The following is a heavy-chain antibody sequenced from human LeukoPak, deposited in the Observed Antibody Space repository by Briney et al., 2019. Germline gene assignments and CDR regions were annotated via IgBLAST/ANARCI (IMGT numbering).Heavy chain of an antibody. Sequence: PSQTLSLTCAVSGGSISSYYWSWIRQPPGKGLEWIGYIYYSGSTNYNPSLKSRVTMSVDTSKNQFSLKLSSVTAADTAVYYCARTLWFGEFVLDYWGQGTLVTVSS. V-gene: IGHV4-59*01. CDR3: ARTLWFGEFVLDY. CDR2: IYYSGST. J-gene: IGHJ4*02. CDR1: GGSISSYY. D-gene: IGHD3-10*01.